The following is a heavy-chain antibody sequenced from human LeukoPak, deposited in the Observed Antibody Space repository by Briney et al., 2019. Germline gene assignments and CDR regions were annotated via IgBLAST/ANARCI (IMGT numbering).Heavy chain of an antibody. CDR3: ARVNWNDLGYYLDY. D-gene: IGHD1-20*01. J-gene: IGHJ4*02. CDR2: ISSSSIYI. V-gene: IGHV3-21*01. Sequence: PGGSLRLSCAASGFTFSSYTMQWVRQAPGKGLEWVSSISSSSIYIYYADSVKGRFTISRDNAKNSLYLQMNSLRAEDTAVYYCARVNWNDLGYYLDYWGQGTLVTVSS. CDR1: GFTFSSYT.